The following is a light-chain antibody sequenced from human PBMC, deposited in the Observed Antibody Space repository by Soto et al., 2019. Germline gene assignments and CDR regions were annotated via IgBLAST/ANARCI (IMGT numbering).Light chain of an antibody. CDR1: QGISSA. CDR3: QQFNSYPTWT. J-gene: IGKJ1*01. CDR2: DAS. Sequence: AIQLTQSPSSLSESVGDRVTITCRASQGISSALAWYQQKPGKAPKLLIYDASSLESGVPSRFSGSGSGTDFTLTISSLQPEDFATYYCQQFNSYPTWTFGQGTKVEIK. V-gene: IGKV1-13*02.